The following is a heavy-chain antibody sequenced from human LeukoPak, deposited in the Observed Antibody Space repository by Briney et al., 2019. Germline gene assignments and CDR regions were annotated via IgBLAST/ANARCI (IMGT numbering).Heavy chain of an antibody. D-gene: IGHD3-22*01. CDR3: ARDLPGSYYDNSGYEASSFGY. CDR1: GFTFSSYW. J-gene: IGHJ4*02. Sequence: GGSLRLSCAASGFTFSSYWMHWVRQAPGKGLVWVSRINSDGSSTSYADSVKGRFTISRDNAKNTLYLQMNSLRAEDTAVYYCARDLPGSYYDNSGYEASSFGYWGQGTLVTVSS. CDR2: INSDGSST. V-gene: IGHV3-74*01.